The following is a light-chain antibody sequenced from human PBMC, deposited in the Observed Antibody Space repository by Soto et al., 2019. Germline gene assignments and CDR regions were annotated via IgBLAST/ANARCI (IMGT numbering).Light chain of an antibody. V-gene: IGKV1-9*01. CDR2: AAS. Sequence: IQLTQSPSSLSASVGDRVTITCRASQGIDNYLAWYQQKPWTAPKLLIYAASTLQSGVPSRFSGRGSGTDFTLTISSLQPEDFATYSCQQLSGYPWTFGQGTKVEIK. CDR1: QGIDNY. CDR3: QQLSGYPWT. J-gene: IGKJ1*01.